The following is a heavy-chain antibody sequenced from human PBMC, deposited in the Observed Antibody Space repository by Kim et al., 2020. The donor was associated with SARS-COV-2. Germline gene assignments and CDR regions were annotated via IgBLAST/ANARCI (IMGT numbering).Heavy chain of an antibody. CDR3: ARLGGKTHRGYNWFDP. D-gene: IGHD1-26*01. CDR1: GGSLSGSY. J-gene: IGHJ5*02. Sequence: SETLSLTCAVYGGSLSGSYWSWIRQPPGKGLEWIWESNHSGGTNYNPSLKSRVTISVDTSKNQFSVKLNSVTAADTAVYYCARLGGKTHRGYNWFDPWGQGTLVTVSS. CDR2: SNHSGGT. V-gene: IGHV4-34*01.